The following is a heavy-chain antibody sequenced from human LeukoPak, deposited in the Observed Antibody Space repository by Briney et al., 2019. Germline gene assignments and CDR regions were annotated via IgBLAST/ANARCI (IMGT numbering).Heavy chain of an antibody. CDR3: ATDRVRCSSTSCYSSFDY. V-gene: IGHV1-46*01. CDR1: GYTFTSYY. CDR2: INPSGGST. J-gene: IGHJ4*02. Sequence: ASVKVSCKASGYTFTSYYMHWVRQAPGQGLEWMGIINPSGGSTSYAQKFQGRVTMTRDTSTSTVYMELSSLRSEDTAVYYCATDRVRCSSTSCYSSFDYWGQGTLVTVSS. D-gene: IGHD2-2*01.